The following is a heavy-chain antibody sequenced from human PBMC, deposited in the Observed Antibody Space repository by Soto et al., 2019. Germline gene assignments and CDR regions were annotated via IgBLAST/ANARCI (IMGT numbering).Heavy chain of an antibody. D-gene: IGHD3-22*01. CDR2: IDPSDSQT. Sequence: GESLKISCKGSGYSFAGYWITWVRQKPGKGLEWMGRIDPSDSQTYYSPSFRGHVTISATKSITTVFLQWSSLRASDTAMYYCARQIYDSDTGPNFQYYFDSWGRGTPVTVSS. CDR1: GYSFAGYW. J-gene: IGHJ4*02. V-gene: IGHV5-10-1*01. CDR3: ARQIYDSDTGPNFQYYFDS.